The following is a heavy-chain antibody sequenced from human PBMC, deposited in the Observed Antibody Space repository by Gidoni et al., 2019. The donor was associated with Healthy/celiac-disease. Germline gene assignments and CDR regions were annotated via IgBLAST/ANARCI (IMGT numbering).Heavy chain of an antibody. CDR1: GFTFSSSG. J-gene: IGHJ6*02. D-gene: IGHD6-13*01. Sequence: QVQLVESGGGVVQPGRSLRLSCAASGFTFSSSGMHWVRQAPGKGLEWVAVISYDGSNKYYADSVKGRFTISRDNSKNTLYLQMNSLRAEDTAVYYCAKEYSSSWHYYYYYYGMDVWGQGTTVTVSS. CDR3: AKEYSSSWHYYYYYYGMDV. CDR2: ISYDGSNK. V-gene: IGHV3-30*18.